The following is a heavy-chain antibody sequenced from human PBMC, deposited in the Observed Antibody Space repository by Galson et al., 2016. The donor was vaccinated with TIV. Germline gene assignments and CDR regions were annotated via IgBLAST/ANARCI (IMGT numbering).Heavy chain of an antibody. Sequence: SVKVSCKASGVSFNTHGIVWVRQAPGQGLEWVGEVVPQYGTTTNTQSFQDRVTITTDESTSTAYMEVSRLKSEDTAVYYCARVWGGFRRGPVAFHFGMDVWGQGTTVVVSS. J-gene: IGHJ6*02. CDR2: VVPQYGTT. D-gene: IGHD3-16*02. V-gene: IGHV1-69*05. CDR1: GVSFNTHG. CDR3: ARVWGGFRRGPVAFHFGMDV.